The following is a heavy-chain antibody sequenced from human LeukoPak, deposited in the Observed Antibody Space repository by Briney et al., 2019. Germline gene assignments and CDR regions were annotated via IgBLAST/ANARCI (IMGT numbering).Heavy chain of an antibody. V-gene: IGHV4-59*12. CDR2: IYYSGNT. CDR1: GGSISRYY. Sequence: SETLSLTCTVSGGSISRYYWIWIRQPPGKGLEWIGYIYYSGNTNYNPSLKSRVTISVDTSKNQFSLKLSSVTAPDTAPYYCARGGENYYYYTDVWGKGTTVTVSS. J-gene: IGHJ6*03. CDR3: ARGGENYYYYTDV.